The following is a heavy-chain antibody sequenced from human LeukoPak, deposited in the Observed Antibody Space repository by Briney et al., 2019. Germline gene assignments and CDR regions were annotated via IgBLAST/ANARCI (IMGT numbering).Heavy chain of an antibody. J-gene: IGHJ4*02. D-gene: IGHD5-24*01. V-gene: IGHV4-31*03. Sequence: SETLSLTCTVSGGSINNGGYYWSWIRQHPGKGLEWIGYIYYSGSSYYNPSLRSRVTVSVDTSKNHFSLKLSSVTAADTAVYYCARNRDGYNSFDYWGQGTLVTVSS. CDR3: ARNRDGYNSFDY. CDR1: GGSINNGGYY. CDR2: IYYSGSS.